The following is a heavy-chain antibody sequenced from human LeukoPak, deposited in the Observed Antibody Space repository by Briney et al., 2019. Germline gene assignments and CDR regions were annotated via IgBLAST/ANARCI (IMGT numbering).Heavy chain of an antibody. CDR3: ARDRGVVVPAAPGY. D-gene: IGHD2-2*01. CDR1: GFTFSSYS. Sequence: GGSLRLSCAASGFTFSSYSMNWVRQAPGKGLEWVSSISTSSSYIYYADSVKGRFTISRDNAKNSLYLQMNSLRAEDTAVYYCARDRGVVVPAAPGYWGQGTLVTVSS. CDR2: ISTSSSYI. V-gene: IGHV3-21*04. J-gene: IGHJ4*02.